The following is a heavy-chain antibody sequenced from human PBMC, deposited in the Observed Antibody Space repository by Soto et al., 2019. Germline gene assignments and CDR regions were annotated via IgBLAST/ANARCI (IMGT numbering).Heavy chain of an antibody. V-gene: IGHV4-4*02. CDR3: ARLCIAAHESSRCSPY. Sequence: PSETLSLTCAVSSGSISSSNWWSWVRQPPGKGLEWIGEIYHSGSTNYNPSLKSRVTISVDTSKNQFSLKLSSVTAADTAVYYCARLCIAAHESSRCSPYWGQGTLVTVSS. D-gene: IGHD6-6*01. CDR1: SGSISSSNW. CDR2: IYHSGST. J-gene: IGHJ4*02.